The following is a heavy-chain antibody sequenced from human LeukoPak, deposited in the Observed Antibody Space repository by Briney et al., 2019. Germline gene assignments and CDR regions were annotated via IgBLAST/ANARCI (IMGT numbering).Heavy chain of an antibody. CDR1: GFTFSTYW. V-gene: IGHV3-7*03. D-gene: IGHD4-17*01. CDR2: INQDGNDK. CDR3: TSGDYVDY. J-gene: IGHJ4*02. Sequence: GGSLRLSCASSGFTFSTYWMNWVRQAPWKGLEWLANINQDGNDKYYVDSVRGRLTISRDNAKRSLYLQMSSLRAEDTAVYFCTSGDYVDYWGQGTLVTVSS.